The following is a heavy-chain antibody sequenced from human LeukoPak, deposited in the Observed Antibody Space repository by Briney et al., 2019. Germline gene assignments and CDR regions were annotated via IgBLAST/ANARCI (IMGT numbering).Heavy chain of an antibody. CDR3: ARLYCSAATCYFDF. CDR1: GYSFINYW. V-gene: IGHV5-51*01. CDR2: IYPGDSDT. D-gene: IGHD2-15*01. Sequence: GESLKISCKGSGYSFINYWIAWVRQMPGKGLEWMGIIYPGDSDTRYSPTFQGQVTISADKSISTADLQWSSLQASDTAMYICARLYCSAATCYFDFWGQGALVTVSS. J-gene: IGHJ4*02.